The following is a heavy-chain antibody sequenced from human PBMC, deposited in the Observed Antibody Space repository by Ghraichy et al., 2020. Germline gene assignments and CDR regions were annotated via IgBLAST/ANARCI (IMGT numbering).Heavy chain of an antibody. CDR3: TREVDTALDAFDI. Sequence: GGSLRLSCTASGFTFGDYAMSWFRQAPGKGLEWVGFIRSKPYGGTTEYAASVKGRFTISRDDSKSIAYLQMNSLKTEDTAVYYCTREVDTALDAFDIWGQGTMVTVSS. D-gene: IGHD5-18*01. J-gene: IGHJ3*02. CDR1: GFTFGDYA. CDR2: IRSKPYGGTT. V-gene: IGHV3-49*03.